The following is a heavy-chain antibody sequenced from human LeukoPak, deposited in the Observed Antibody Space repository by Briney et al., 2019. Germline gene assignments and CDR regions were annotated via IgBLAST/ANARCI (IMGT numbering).Heavy chain of an antibody. Sequence: GGSLRLSCAASGFTFSSYWMSWVRQAPGKGLEWVANIKQDGSEKYYVDSVKGRFTISRDNAKNSLYLQMNSLRAEDTAVYYCAKVRATYYYGSGSYGYWGQGTLVTVSS. CDR1: GFTFSSYW. J-gene: IGHJ4*02. V-gene: IGHV3-7*02. CDR3: AKVRATYYYGSGSYGY. CDR2: IKQDGSEK. D-gene: IGHD3-10*01.